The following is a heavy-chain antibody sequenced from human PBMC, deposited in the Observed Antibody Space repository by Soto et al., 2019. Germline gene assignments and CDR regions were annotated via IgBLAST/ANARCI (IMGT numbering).Heavy chain of an antibody. CDR2: IIPIFGTA. CDR1: GGTFSSYA. Sequence: SVKVSCKASGGTFSSYAISWVRQAPGQGLEWMGGIIPIFGTANYAQKFPGRVTITADESTSTAYMELSSLRSEDTAVYYCARGLSDGTVDYFDSWGQGTPVTVSS. J-gene: IGHJ4*02. V-gene: IGHV1-69*01. CDR3: ARGLSDGTVDYFDS. D-gene: IGHD3-16*02.